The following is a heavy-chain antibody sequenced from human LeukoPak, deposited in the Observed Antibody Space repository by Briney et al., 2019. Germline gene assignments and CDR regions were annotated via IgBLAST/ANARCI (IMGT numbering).Heavy chain of an antibody. D-gene: IGHD3-9*01. V-gene: IGHV3-48*03. CDR3: AREKARYFDWLPNPSFDY. J-gene: IGHJ4*02. CDR1: GFTFSSYE. Sequence: GGSLRLSCAASGFTFSSYEMNWVRQAPGKGLEWVSYISSSGSTIYYADSVKGRFTISRDNAKNSLYLQMNSLRAEDTAAYYCAREKARYFDWLPNPSFDYWGQGTLVTVSS. CDR2: ISSSGSTI.